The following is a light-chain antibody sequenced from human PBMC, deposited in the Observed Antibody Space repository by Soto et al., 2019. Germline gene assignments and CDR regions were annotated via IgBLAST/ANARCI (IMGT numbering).Light chain of an antibody. CDR1: QSVSGY. CDR2: DAS. Sequence: EIVLTPSPATLSLSPGERATLSCRASQSVSGYFAWYQQRPGQAPRLLIYDASNRATGIPARFSGSGSGTDFTLTISSLEPEDFAVYYCQQRSNWPPITFGQGTRLEIK. CDR3: QQRSNWPPIT. V-gene: IGKV3-11*01. J-gene: IGKJ5*01.